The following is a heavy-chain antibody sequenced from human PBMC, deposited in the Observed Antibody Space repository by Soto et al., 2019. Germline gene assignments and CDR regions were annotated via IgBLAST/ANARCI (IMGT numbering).Heavy chain of an antibody. Sequence: PSETLSLTCTVSGGSISSGDYYWSWIRQPPGKGPEWIGCIYYSGSTYYKPSLKSRVTISVDTSKNQFSLKLSSVTAADTAVYYCARYPGLKPRFDYWGQGTLVTVSS. V-gene: IGHV4-30-4*01. D-gene: IGHD6-19*01. CDR1: GGSISSGDYY. J-gene: IGHJ4*02. CDR3: ARYPGLKPRFDY. CDR2: IYYSGST.